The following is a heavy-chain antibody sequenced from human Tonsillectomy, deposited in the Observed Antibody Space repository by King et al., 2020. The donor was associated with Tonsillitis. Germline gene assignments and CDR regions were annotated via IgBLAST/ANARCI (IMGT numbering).Heavy chain of an antibody. CDR2: ISGGGGST. CDR1: GFTFSSYA. CDR3: AKDQGGFYGDYHFEY. V-gene: IGHV3-23*04. D-gene: IGHD4-17*01. Sequence: QLVQSGGGLVQPGGSLRLSCAASGFTFSSYAMSWVRQAPWKGLEWVSAISGGGGSTYYPDSVKGRFIISRDNSKNTLYLQMNSLRAEDTAVYYCAKDQGGFYGDYHFEYWGQGTLVSVSS. J-gene: IGHJ4*02.